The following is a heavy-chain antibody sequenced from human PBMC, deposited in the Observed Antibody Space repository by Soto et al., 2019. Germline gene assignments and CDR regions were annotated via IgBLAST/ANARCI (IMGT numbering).Heavy chain of an antibody. J-gene: IGHJ4*02. CDR3: AADITYYYDGSGYPPPDY. V-gene: IGHV1-58*01. CDR1: GFTFTSSA. CDR2: IVVGSGNT. Sequence: ASVKVSCKASGFTFTSSAVQWVRQARGQRLEWIGWIVVGSGNTNYAQKFQERVTITRDMSTSTAHMELSSPRSEDTAVYYCAADITYYYDGSGYPPPDYWSQGTLVTVSS. D-gene: IGHD3-22*01.